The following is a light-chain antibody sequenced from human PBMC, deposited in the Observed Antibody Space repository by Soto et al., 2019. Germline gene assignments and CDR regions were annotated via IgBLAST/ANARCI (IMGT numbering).Light chain of an antibody. CDR2: KAS. CDR1: QSITDG. Sequence: DIQMTQSPSTLSASVGDRVTITCRASQSITDGLAWYQQKPGKAPKYLIYKASNLEGGVPSRFSGSGSGTEVTLTISSVQPDDFATYYCQYWDDYAWTFGQGTKVEIK. J-gene: IGKJ1*01. V-gene: IGKV1-5*03. CDR3: QYWDDYAWT.